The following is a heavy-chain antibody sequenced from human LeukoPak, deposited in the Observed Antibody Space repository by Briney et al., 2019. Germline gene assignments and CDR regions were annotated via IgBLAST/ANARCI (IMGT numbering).Heavy chain of an antibody. V-gene: IGHV4-59*01. J-gene: IGHJ6*02. Sequence: KPSETLSLTCTVSGVSISSYYWSWIRQPPGKGLEWIGYIYYSGSTNYNPSLKSRVTISVDPSKNQFSLKLSSVTAADTAVYYCARDYGGNSGFFYYYFGMDVWGQGTTVTVSS. CDR2: IYYSGST. CDR3: ARDYGGNSGFFYYYFGMDV. CDR1: GVSISSYY. D-gene: IGHD4-23*01.